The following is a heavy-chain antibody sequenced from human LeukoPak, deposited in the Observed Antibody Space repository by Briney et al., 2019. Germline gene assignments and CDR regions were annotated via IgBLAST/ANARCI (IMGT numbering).Heavy chain of an antibody. CDR3: ARGGNSGLPWWHYFDY. V-gene: IGHV4-61*02. J-gene: IGHJ4*02. CDR1: GDPISSGDYY. CDR2: ISSSGST. Sequence: SETLSLTCTVSGDPISSGDYYWSWIRQPAGKGLEWIGRISSSGSTNYNPSLKSRVTISVDTSKNQFSLKLSSVTAADTAVYYCARGGNSGLPWWHYFDYWGQGTLVTVSS. D-gene: IGHD4-23*01.